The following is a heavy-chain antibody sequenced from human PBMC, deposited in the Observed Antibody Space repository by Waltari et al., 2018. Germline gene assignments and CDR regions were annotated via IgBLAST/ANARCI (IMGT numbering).Heavy chain of an antibody. V-gene: IGHV1-2*06. CDR3: ARDTAMVRYYYYMDV. D-gene: IGHD5-18*01. CDR1: GYTFTGYY. CDR2: INPNSGGT. Sequence: QVQLVQSGAEVKKPGASVTVSCKASGYTFTGYYMHWVRQAPGQGLEWMGRINPNSGGTNYAQKFQGRVTMTRDTSISTAYMELSRLRSDDTAVYYCARDTAMVRYYYYMDVWGKGTTVTVSS. J-gene: IGHJ6*03.